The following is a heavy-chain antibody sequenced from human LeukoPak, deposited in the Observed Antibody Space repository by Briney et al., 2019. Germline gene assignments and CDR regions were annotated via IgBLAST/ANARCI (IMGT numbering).Heavy chain of an antibody. V-gene: IGHV4-59*08. J-gene: IGHJ4*02. CDR2: IYYSGST. Sequence: SETLSLTCTVSGGSISSYFWSWIRQPPGKGLEWIGYIYYSGSTNYNPSLKSRVTISVDTSKNQFSLKLSSVTAADTAVYYCARQYIVATSGHFDYWGQGTLVTVSS. CDR3: ARQYIVATSGHFDY. D-gene: IGHD5-12*01. CDR1: GGSISSYF.